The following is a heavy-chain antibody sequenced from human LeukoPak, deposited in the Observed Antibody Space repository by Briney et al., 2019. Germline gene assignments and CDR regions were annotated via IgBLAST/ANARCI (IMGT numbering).Heavy chain of an antibody. CDR1: GFTFSGYA. CDR3: TKDYCGRFCSAV. Sequence: GGSLRLSCAASGFTFSGYAMSWVRQAPGKGLEWVSTISDNGGRTYYADSVKGRFTISRDNSKNTLFLQMNSLRAEDSAVYYCTKDYCGRFCSAVWGQGTTVIVSS. D-gene: IGHD3-3*01. J-gene: IGHJ6*02. CDR2: ISDNGGRT. V-gene: IGHV3-23*01.